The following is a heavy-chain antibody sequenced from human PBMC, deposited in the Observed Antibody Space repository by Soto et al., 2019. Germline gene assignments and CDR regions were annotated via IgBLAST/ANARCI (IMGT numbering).Heavy chain of an antibody. J-gene: IGHJ6*02. CDR1: GFTFSSYS. Sequence: EVQLVESGGGLVKPGGSLRLSCAASGFTFSSYSMNWVRQAPGKGLEWVSSISSSSSYIYYADSVKGRFTISRDNAKNSLYLQMNSLRAEDTAVYYCARDRVGGDFGGMDVWGQGTTVTVSS. CDR2: ISSSSSYI. V-gene: IGHV3-21*01. D-gene: IGHD3-10*01. CDR3: ARDRVGGDFGGMDV.